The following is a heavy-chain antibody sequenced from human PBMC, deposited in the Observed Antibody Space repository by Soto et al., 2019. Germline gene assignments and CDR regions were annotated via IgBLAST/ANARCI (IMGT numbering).Heavy chain of an antibody. CDR3: ARGGYCSVGSCYGIYYYGMDV. V-gene: IGHV1-8*01. J-gene: IGHJ6*02. CDR1: GYTFTSYD. CDR2: MNANSGNT. D-gene: IGHD2-15*01. Sequence: QVQLVQSGAEVKKPGASVKVSCKASGYTFTSYDINWVRQATGQGLEWMGWMNANSGNTGYAQKFQGRVTMTRNTSISTAYMELSSLRSEDPAVYYCARGGYCSVGSCYGIYYYGMDVWGQGPTVAVSS.